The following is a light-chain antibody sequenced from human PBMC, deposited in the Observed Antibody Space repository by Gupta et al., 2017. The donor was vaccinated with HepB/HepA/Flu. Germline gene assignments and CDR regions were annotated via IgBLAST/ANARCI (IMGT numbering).Light chain of an antibody. J-gene: IGKJ3*01. CDR2: LVS. CDR3: MQARQTRT. V-gene: IGKV2-28*01. CDR1: QSLLHSDGYNY. Sequence: DIVMTQFPLYLPVTPGEQAPISCRSSQSLLHSDGYNYLDWYLQKPGQSPPLLIDLVSNRASGVPDRFSGSLSGTDFTLKISMVEAEDVGVYYFMQARQTRTFGPGTTVNIK.